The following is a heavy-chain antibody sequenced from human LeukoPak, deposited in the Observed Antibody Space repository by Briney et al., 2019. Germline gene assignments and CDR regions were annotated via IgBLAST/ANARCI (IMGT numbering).Heavy chain of an antibody. Sequence: SGTLSLTCAVSGGSISSRNWWTWVRQPPGKGLEWIGEIYHSGTTNYNPSLKSRVTISVDKSKNQFSLKLISVTAADTAVYYCVSHPYSSYYYHMDVWGRGTTVTVSS. D-gene: IGHD5-18*01. J-gene: IGHJ6*02. CDR2: IYHSGTT. CDR3: VSHPYSSYYYHMDV. CDR1: GGSISSRNW. V-gene: IGHV4-4*02.